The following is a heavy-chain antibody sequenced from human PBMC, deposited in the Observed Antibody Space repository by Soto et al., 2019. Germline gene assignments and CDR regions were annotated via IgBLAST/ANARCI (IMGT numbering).Heavy chain of an antibody. CDR2: IWYDGSYK. D-gene: IGHD4-17*01. CDR1: GFTFSRHG. J-gene: IGHJ4*02. Sequence: QVQLVESGGGVVQPGRSLRLSCAASGFTFSRHGMHWVRQAPGKGLEWVALIWYDGSYKNYADSAKGRFTISRDNSKNTLYLQMNSLRAEDTALYYCARDVNDYGDLGLDYWGQGTLVTVSS. CDR3: ARDVNDYGDLGLDY. V-gene: IGHV3-33*01.